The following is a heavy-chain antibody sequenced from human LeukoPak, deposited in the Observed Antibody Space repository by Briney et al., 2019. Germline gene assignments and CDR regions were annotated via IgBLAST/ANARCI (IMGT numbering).Heavy chain of an antibody. D-gene: IGHD1-1*01. Sequence: ASVKVSCKASGYTFTSYYMHWVRQAPGQGLEWMGIINPSGGSTSYAQKFQGRVTMTRDTSTSTVYMELSSLRSDDTAVYYCAIALDDPLGAFDIWGQGTMVTVSS. CDR2: INPSGGST. V-gene: IGHV1-46*01. J-gene: IGHJ3*02. CDR1: GYTFTSYY. CDR3: AIALDDPLGAFDI.